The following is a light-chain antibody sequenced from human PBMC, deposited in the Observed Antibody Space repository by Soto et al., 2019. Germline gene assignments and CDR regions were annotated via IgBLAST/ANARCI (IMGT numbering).Light chain of an antibody. CDR3: QQYKDWPS. V-gene: IGKV3-15*01. J-gene: IGKJ4*01. CDR2: GAS. CDR1: QSVTYN. Sequence: EIMMTQSPATLSVSPGERATLSCRASQSVTYNLAWYRQKPGQAPRLLIFGASTRATGIPARFSGSGSGTEFTLTISSLQSEDFAVYFCQQYKDWPSFGGGSKVEIK.